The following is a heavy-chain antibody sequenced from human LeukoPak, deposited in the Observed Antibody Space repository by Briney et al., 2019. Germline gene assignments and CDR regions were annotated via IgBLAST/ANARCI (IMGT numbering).Heavy chain of an antibody. Sequence: ASVKVSCKASGYTFTGYYIHWVRQAPGQGLEWMGWINPDSGVTNYAQKLQGRVTMTRDTSISTAYRELSRLRSDDTAVYHCARGFDWLEYYFDYWGQGTLVTVSS. D-gene: IGHD3-9*01. V-gene: IGHV1-2*02. CDR3: ARGFDWLEYYFDY. CDR1: GYTFTGYY. CDR2: INPDSGVT. J-gene: IGHJ4*02.